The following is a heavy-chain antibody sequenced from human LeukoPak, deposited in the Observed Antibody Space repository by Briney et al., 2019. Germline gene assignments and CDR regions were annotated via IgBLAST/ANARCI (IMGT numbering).Heavy chain of an antibody. Sequence: SETLSLTCTVSGGSISSYYWSWIRQPPGKGLEWIGYIYCSGSTNYNPSLKSRVTISVDTSKNQFSLKLSSVTAADTAVYYCARVKWGDAFDIWAKGQWSPSLQ. CDR2: IYCSGST. CDR3: ARVKWGDAFDI. D-gene: IGHD1-26*01. J-gene: IGHJ3*02. CDR1: GGSISSYY. V-gene: IGHV4-59*01.